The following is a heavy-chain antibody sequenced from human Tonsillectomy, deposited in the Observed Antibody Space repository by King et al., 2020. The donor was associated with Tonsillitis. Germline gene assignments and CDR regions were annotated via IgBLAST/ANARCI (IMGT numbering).Heavy chain of an antibody. CDR1: GFTVSGYG. J-gene: IGHJ4*02. D-gene: IGHD5-12*01. CDR2: ISTSSSTI. V-gene: IGHV3-48*01. Sequence: QLVQSGGGLVQTGGSLRLSCTASGFTVSGYGMNWVRQAPGKGLEWISYISTSSSTIFYADSVKGRFTISRDNAKNSLYLQMYSLRAEDTAVYYCAREPMVATMDESDFDYWGQGTLVTVSS. CDR3: AREPMVATMDESDFDY.